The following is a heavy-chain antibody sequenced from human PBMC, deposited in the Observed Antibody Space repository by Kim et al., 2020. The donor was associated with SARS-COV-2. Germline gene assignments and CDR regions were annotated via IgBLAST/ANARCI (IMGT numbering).Heavy chain of an antibody. Sequence: TYYADPVKGRVTISRDNSKNTLYLEMNSLRVDDTAVYYCARWATPRYFDYWGQGILVTVSS. CDR3: ARWATPRYFDY. J-gene: IGHJ4*02. D-gene: IGHD2-15*01. CDR2: T. V-gene: IGHV3-23*05.